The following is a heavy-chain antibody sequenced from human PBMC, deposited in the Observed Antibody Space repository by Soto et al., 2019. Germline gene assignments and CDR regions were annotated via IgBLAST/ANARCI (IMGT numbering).Heavy chain of an antibody. V-gene: IGHV3-53*01. D-gene: IGHD2-8*01. J-gene: IGHJ5*02. CDR2: IYSGGST. CDR1: GFTVSGNY. CDR3: ARERDGHNPNWFDL. Sequence: GGSLRLSCAASGFTVSGNYMSWVRQAPGKGLEWVSVIYSGGSTYYADSVKGRFTISRDNFKNTLYLQMNSLRAEDTAVYYCARERDGHNPNWFDLWGQGTLVTVSS.